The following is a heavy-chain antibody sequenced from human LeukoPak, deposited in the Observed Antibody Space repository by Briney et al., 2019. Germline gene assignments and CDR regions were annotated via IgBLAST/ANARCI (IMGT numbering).Heavy chain of an antibody. D-gene: IGHD3-16*02. CDR1: GYTLTELS. V-gene: IGHV1-24*01. J-gene: IGHJ4*02. Sequence: ASVKVSCKVSGYTLTELSMHWVRQAPGKGLEWMGGFDPEDGETIYAQKFQGRVTMTGDTSTDTAYMELSRLRSEDTAVYYCATWDAGGGYLGYWGQGTLVTVSS. CDR2: FDPEDGET. CDR3: ATWDAGGGYLGY.